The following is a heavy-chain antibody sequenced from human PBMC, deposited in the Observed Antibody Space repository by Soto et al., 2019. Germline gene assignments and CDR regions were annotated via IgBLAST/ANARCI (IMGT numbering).Heavy chain of an antibody. CDR2: ISYDGSNK. V-gene: IGHV3-30-3*01. Sequence: QVQLVESGGGVVQPGRSLRLSCAASGFTFSSYAMHWVRQAPGKGLEWVAVISYDGSNKYYADSVKGRFTISRDNSKNTLYLQMNRLRAEDTAVYYCARPFEDYYDSSGYRHFYFDYWGQGTLVTVSS. CDR3: ARPFEDYYDSSGYRHFYFDY. D-gene: IGHD3-22*01. CDR1: GFTFSSYA. J-gene: IGHJ4*02.